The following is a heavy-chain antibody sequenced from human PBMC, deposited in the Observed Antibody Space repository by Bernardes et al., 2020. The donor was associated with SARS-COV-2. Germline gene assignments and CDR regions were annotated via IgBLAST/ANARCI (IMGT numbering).Heavy chain of an antibody. D-gene: IGHD3-16*01. V-gene: IGHV4-59*01. CDR2: IYYSGST. J-gene: IGHJ4*02. CDR1: GASFSSYY. CDR3: ARGLLRLGD. Sequence: SETLSLTRTVSGASFSSYYWSWIRQPPGKGLEWIGYIYYSGSTNYNPSLKSRVTISVDTSKNQFSLKLNSVTAADTAVYYCARGLLRLGDWGQGTLVTVSS.